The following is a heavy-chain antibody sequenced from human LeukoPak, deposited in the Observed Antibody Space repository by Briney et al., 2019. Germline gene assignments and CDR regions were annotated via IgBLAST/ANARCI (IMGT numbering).Heavy chain of an antibody. CDR3: ATGPMIVARPFDY. V-gene: IGHV1-69*06. CDR1: GGTFSSYA. D-gene: IGHD3-22*01. CDR2: IIPIFGTA. J-gene: IGHJ4*02. Sequence: ASVKVSCKASGGTFSSYAISWVRQAPGQGLEWMGGIIPIFGTANYAQKFQGRVTMTEDTSTDTAYMELSSLRSEDTAVYYCATGPMIVARPFDYWGQGTLVTVSS.